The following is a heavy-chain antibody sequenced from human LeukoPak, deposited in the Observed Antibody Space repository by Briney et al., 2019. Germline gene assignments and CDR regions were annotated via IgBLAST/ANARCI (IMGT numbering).Heavy chain of an antibody. J-gene: IGHJ4*02. V-gene: IGHV3-30*02. Sequence: PGGSLRLSCAASGFTFSSYGMHWVRQAPGKGLEWVAFIRYDGSNKYYADSVKGRFTICRDNSKNTLYLQMNSLRAEDTAVYYCAKDKRWELSYYFDYWGQGTLVTVSS. CDR1: GFTFSSYG. CDR2: IRYDGSNK. D-gene: IGHD1-26*01. CDR3: AKDKRWELSYYFDY.